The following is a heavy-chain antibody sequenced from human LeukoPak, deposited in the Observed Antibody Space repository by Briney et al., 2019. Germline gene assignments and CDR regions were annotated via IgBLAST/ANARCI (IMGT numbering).Heavy chain of an antibody. J-gene: IGHJ3*02. V-gene: IGHV4-59*13. D-gene: IGHD6-6*01. CDR2: IHDSGNS. Sequence: SETLSLTCTVSGDSITNNYWAWIRQPPGKGLEWIGYIHDSGNSNYNPSLRSRVTMSVDTSKNQFSLKLTSLTAADTAVYYCAKDPRRAARPLLQGAFDIWGQGTMVTVSS. CDR1: GDSITNNY. CDR3: AKDPRRAARPLLQGAFDI.